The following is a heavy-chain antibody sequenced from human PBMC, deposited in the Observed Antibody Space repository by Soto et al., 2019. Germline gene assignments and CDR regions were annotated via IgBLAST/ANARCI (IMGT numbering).Heavy chain of an antibody. CDR3: ARTTTIFGVVPNWFDP. J-gene: IGHJ5*02. Sequence: SETLSLTCAVYGGSFSGYYWSWIRQPPGKGLEWIGEINHSGSTNYNPSLKSRVTISVDTSKNQFSLKLSSVTAADTAVYYCARTTTIFGVVPNWFDPWGQGTLVTVSS. D-gene: IGHD3-3*01. CDR2: INHSGST. CDR1: GGSFSGYY. V-gene: IGHV4-34*01.